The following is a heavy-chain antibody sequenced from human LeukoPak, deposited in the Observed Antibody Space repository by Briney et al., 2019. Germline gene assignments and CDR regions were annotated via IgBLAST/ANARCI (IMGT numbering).Heavy chain of an antibody. CDR1: GFTFSGST. D-gene: IGHD6-19*01. CDR3: TSPQADSGATYFRH. J-gene: IGHJ1*01. Sequence: GGSLKLSCAASGFTFSGSTIHWVRQASGKGLEWIGRIRSKANSYATAYAASVKGRFTISRDDAENTAYLQMDSLKTEDTAVYYCTSPQADSGATYFRHWGQGTLVTVSS. CDR2: IRSKANSYAT. V-gene: IGHV3-73*01.